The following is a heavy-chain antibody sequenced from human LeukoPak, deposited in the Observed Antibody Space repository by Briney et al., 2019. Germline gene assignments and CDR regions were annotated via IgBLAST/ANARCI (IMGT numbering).Heavy chain of an antibody. V-gene: IGHV1-46*01. Sequence: GASVKVSCKASGYTFTSYYMHWVRQAPGQGLEWMGIINPSGGSTSYAQKFQGRVTMTRDMSTSTVYMELSGLRSEDTAVYYCAGLTKWFGELLRFDYWGQGTLVTVSS. J-gene: IGHJ4*02. CDR2: INPSGGST. CDR3: AGLTKWFGELLRFDY. D-gene: IGHD3-10*01. CDR1: GYTFTSYY.